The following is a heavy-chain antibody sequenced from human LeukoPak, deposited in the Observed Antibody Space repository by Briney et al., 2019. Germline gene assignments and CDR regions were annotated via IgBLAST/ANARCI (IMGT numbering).Heavy chain of an antibody. J-gene: IGHJ4*02. D-gene: IGHD3-22*01. CDR2: IYSGGST. Sequence: GGSLRLSCTASGFTVISNYMSWVRQAPGKGLEWVSVIYSGGSTYYADSVKGRLTISRDNSKNTLYLQMNSLRAEDTAVYYCARGDDSSGYSVPIDYWGQGTLVTVSS. CDR1: GFTVISNY. CDR3: ARGDDSSGYSVPIDY. V-gene: IGHV3-53*01.